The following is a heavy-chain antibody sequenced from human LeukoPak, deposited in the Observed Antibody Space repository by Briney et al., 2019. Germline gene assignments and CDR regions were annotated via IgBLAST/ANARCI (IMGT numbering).Heavy chain of an antibody. J-gene: IGHJ4*02. V-gene: IGHV3-21*04. CDR1: GFTFSSYS. CDR3: AKEPNHSSGYWDY. CDR2: ISSSSSYI. Sequence: GGSLRLSCAASGFTFSSYSMNWVRQAPGKGLEWVSSISSSSSYIYYADSVNGRFTISRDNAKNSLYLQIHSLRAEDTAIYYCAKEPNHSSGYWDYWGQGTLVTVSS. D-gene: IGHD3-22*01.